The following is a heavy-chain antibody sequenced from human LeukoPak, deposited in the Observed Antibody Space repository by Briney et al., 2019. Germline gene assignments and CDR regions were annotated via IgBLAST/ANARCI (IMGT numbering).Heavy chain of an antibody. CDR3: ARGSITIFGVVIIPGFDY. D-gene: IGHD3-3*01. V-gene: IGHV1-2*02. CDR1: GYTFTGYY. CDR2: INPNSGGT. Sequence: ASVKVSCKASGYTFTGYYMHWVRQAPGQGLEWMGWINPNSGGTNYAQKFRGRVTMTRDTSISTAYMELSRLRSDDTAVYYCARGSITIFGVVIIPGFDYWGQGTLVTVSS. J-gene: IGHJ4*02.